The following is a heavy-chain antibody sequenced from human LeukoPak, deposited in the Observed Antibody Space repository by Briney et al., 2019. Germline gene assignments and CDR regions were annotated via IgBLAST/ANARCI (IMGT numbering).Heavy chain of an antibody. Sequence: GGSLRPSCAASGFTFCSYWMSWVRQAPGKGLEWVANIKQEGSEKYYVDSVKGRFTISRDNAKNSLYLQMNSLRAENTAVYYCARIVGATDAFDIWGQGTMVTVSS. J-gene: IGHJ3*02. CDR2: IKQEGSEK. CDR1: GFTFCSYW. V-gene: IGHV3-7*01. CDR3: ARIVGATDAFDI. D-gene: IGHD1-26*01.